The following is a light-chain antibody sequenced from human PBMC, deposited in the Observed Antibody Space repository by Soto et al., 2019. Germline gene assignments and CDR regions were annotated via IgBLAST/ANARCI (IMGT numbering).Light chain of an antibody. Sequence: EIVMTQSPATLSVSPRERASLSCRASQSIGSNLAWYQQTAGQAPRLLIYGASTRPTGITARFSGSGSGTEFTLTISSLQSEDFAVYSCQQYTNWPYTFGQGTKLEIK. CDR1: QSIGSN. CDR3: QQYTNWPYT. V-gene: IGKV3-15*01. CDR2: GAS. J-gene: IGKJ2*01.